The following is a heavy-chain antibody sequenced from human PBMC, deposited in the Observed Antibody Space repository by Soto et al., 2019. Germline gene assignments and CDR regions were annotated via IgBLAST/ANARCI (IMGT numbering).Heavy chain of an antibody. CDR2: ISSSGSTI. V-gene: IGHV3-48*03. CDR3: ARDHKGGYYYYGMDV. J-gene: IGHJ6*02. Sequence: GGSLRLSCAASVFTFSSYEMNWVRQAPGKGLEWVSYISSSGSTIYYADSVKGRFTISRDNAKNSLYLQMNSLRAEDTAVYYCARDHKGGYYYYGMDVWGQGTTVTVS. CDR1: VFTFSSYE.